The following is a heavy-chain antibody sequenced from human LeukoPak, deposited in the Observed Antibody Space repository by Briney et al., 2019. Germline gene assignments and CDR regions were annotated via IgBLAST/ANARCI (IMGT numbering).Heavy chain of an antibody. D-gene: IGHD3-22*01. CDR3: ARAGVWDYSDSSGYHNAAFDI. CDR1: GYTFTSYY. V-gene: IGHV1-2*02. J-gene: IGHJ3*02. CDR2: INTDNGNT. Sequence: ASVKVSCKASGYTFTSYYMHWVRQAPGQGLEWMGWINTDNGNTKYSQEFQGRVTVTRDTSISTAYMDLSRLRSDDTAVYYCARAGVWDYSDSSGYHNAAFDIWGQGTMVTVSS.